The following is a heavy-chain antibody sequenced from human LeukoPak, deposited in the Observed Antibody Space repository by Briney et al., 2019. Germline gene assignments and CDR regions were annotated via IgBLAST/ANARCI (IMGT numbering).Heavy chain of an antibody. Sequence: SQTLSLTCAISGDSVSSNSVTWNWIRQSPSRGLEWLGRTYYRSTWYNDYAVSVRGRITVNPDTSKNQFSLHLNSVTPEDTAVYYCAKAPPYKKYFDYWGQGTLVTVSS. CDR2: TYYRSTWYN. CDR3: AKAPPYKKYFDY. J-gene: IGHJ4*02. CDR1: GDSVSSNSVT. V-gene: IGHV6-1*01. D-gene: IGHD1-1*01.